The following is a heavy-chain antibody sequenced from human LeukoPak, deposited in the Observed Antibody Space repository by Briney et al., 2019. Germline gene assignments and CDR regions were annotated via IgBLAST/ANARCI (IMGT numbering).Heavy chain of an antibody. V-gene: IGHV3-23*01. CDR2: ISGSGGST. CDR3: AHFSSIGYSFDY. CDR1: GFTFSSYA. Sequence: GGSLRLSCAASGFTFSSYAMSWVRQAPGKGLEWVSAISGSGGSTYYADSVKGRFTISRDNSKNTLYLQMNSLRAEDTAVYYCAHFSSIGYSFDYWGQGTLVTVSS. J-gene: IGHJ4*02. D-gene: IGHD2-15*01.